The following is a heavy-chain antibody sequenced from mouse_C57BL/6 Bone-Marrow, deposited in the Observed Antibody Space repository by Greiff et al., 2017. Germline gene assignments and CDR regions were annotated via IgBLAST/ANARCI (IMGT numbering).Heavy chain of an antibody. CDR2: ITPSSGYT. D-gene: IGHD3-2*02. V-gene: IGHV1-7*01. Sequence: QVQLKESGAELVKPGASVKLSCKASGYTFTSYWMHWVKQRPGQGLEWIGYITPSSGYTKYNQQFKDKVTLTADKSSSTAYMQLSSLISEDSAVYYCVRSRGQLRLLSDYYAMDYWGQGTSVTVSS. J-gene: IGHJ4*01. CDR3: VRSRGQLRLLSDYYAMDY. CDR1: GYTFTSYW.